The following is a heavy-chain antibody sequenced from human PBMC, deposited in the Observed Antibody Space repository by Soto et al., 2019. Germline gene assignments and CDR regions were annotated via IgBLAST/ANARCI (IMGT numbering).Heavy chain of an antibody. CDR1: GYTFTSYG. V-gene: IGHV1-18*01. CDR3: ARSGSGSYTTSYNWFDP. CDR2: ISAYNGNT. D-gene: IGHD3-10*01. Sequence: ASVKVSCKASGYTFTSYGISWVRQAPGQGLEWMGWISAYNGNTNYAQKLQGRVTMTTDTSTSTAYMELRSLRSDDTAVYYCARSGSGSYTTSYNWFDPWGQGTLVTVSS. J-gene: IGHJ5*02.